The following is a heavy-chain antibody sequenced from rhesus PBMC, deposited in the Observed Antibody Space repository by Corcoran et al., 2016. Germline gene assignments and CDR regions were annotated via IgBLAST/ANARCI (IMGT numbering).Heavy chain of an antibody. CDR1: GASIRSYY. Sequence: QVQLQESGPGLVKPSETLPLTCVVSGASIRSYYWSWIRQSPGKGLEWIGYISGGSGSTNYNPSLKSRVTISKDTSKNQFSLKVTSVTAADTAVYYCSRGGNYFDSWGQGVLVTVSS. CDR3: SRGGNYFDS. J-gene: IGHJ4*01. CDR2: ISGGSGST. V-gene: IGHV4-165*01.